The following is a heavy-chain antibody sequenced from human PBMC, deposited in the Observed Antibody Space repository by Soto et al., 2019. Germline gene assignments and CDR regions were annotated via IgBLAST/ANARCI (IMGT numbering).Heavy chain of an antibody. CDR3: ARLNYGDFQLYYFDY. CDR1: GGSISPYY. Sequence: SETLSLTSTVSGGSISPYYWSWIRQPPEKGLEWIGNIYYIGNSNYNPSLKSRVTISLDTSKNQFSLKLSSVTAADTAVYYCARLNYGDFQLYYFDYWGQGTLVTVSS. V-gene: IGHV4-59*08. CDR2: IYYIGNS. J-gene: IGHJ4*02. D-gene: IGHD4-17*01.